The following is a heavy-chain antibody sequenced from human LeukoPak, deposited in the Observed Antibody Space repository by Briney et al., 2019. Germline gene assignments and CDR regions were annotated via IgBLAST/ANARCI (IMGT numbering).Heavy chain of an antibody. J-gene: IGHJ4*02. Sequence: GASVKVSCKVSGYTLTELSMHWVRQAPGKGLEWMGGFDPEDGETIYAQKFQGRVTMTEDTSTDTAYMELSSLRSEDTAVYYCTTGHRIAVAGTGDYWGQGTLVTVSS. V-gene: IGHV1-24*01. D-gene: IGHD6-19*01. CDR3: TTGHRIAVAGTGDY. CDR1: GYTLTELS. CDR2: FDPEDGET.